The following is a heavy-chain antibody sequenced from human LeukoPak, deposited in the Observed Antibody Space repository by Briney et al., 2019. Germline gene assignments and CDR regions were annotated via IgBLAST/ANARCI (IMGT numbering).Heavy chain of an antibody. V-gene: IGHV3-20*04. CDR1: GFTFDDHG. CDR3: ARAARVWELLGYYFDY. CDR2: INWNGETT. J-gene: IGHJ4*02. D-gene: IGHD1-26*01. Sequence: GGSLRLSCAASGFTFDDHGMGWVRQVPGKALEWVSGINWNGETTAYADSVKGRFSISRDSAWNSLFLQMNSLRVEDTALYYCARAARVWELLGYYFDYWGQGTLVTVSS.